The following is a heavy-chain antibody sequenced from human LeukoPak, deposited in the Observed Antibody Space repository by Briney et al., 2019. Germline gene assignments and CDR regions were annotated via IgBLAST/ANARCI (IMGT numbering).Heavy chain of an antibody. CDR3: ARAVGSGSFQTYYYYMYV. V-gene: IGHV4-61*02. CDR1: GGSISSGSYY. Sequence: SETLSLTCTVSGGSISSGSYYWSWIRQPAGKGLEWIGRIYTSGSTNYNPSLKSRVTISYTSKNQYSLKLNSVTAADTAVYYCARAVGSGSFQTYYYYMYVWGKGTTVTISS. D-gene: IGHD3-10*01. CDR2: IYTSGST. J-gene: IGHJ6*03.